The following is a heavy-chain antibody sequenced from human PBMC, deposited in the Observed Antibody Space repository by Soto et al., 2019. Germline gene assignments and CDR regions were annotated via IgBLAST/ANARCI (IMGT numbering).Heavy chain of an antibody. CDR1: GGSFSGYY. CDR2: INHSGST. J-gene: IGHJ4*02. CDR3: ARGGTSYYDFWSGYYGGNFDY. V-gene: IGHV4-34*01. D-gene: IGHD3-3*01. Sequence: SETLSLTCAVYGGSFSGYYWSWIRQPPGKGLEWIGEINHSGSTNYNPSLKSRVTISVDTSKNQFSLKLSSVTAADTAVYYCARGGTSYYDFWSGYYGGNFDYWGQGTLVTVSS.